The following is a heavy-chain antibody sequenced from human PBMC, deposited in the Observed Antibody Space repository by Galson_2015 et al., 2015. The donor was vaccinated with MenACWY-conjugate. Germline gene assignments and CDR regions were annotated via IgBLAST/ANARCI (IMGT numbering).Heavy chain of an antibody. V-gene: IGHV3-74*01. D-gene: IGHD2-2*01. CDR2: INSDGSAA. J-gene: IGHJ4*02. Sequence: LVWVSRINSDGSAADYADSVKGRFTISRDNAKNTLYLQMISLRAEDTAVYYCATYCSSPSCYANGAYWGQGTLVTVSS. CDR3: ATYCSSPSCYANGAY.